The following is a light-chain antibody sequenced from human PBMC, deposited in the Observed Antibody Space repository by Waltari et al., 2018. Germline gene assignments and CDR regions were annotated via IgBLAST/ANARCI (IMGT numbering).Light chain of an antibody. J-gene: IGKJ5*01. V-gene: IGKV4-1*01. CDR2: WAS. Sequence: DIVMTQSPDFLAVSLGERATINCKSSQSLFSTSNSKTYISWYRQKPGQPPKLLIYWASTRGSGVPDRFSGSGSGTDFTLTISSLQAEDVAVYYCHHYYIPPLTFGQGTRLEIK. CDR1: QSLFSTSNSKTY. CDR3: HHYYIPPLT.